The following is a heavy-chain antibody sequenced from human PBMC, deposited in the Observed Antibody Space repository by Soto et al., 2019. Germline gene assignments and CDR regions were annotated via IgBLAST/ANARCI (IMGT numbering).Heavy chain of an antibody. Sequence: GSLRLSCAASGFTGSSNYMSWVRQAPGKGLEWVSVIYSGGSTYYADSVKGRFTISRDNSENTLYLQMNSLRAEDTAVYYCARTCSGGTCSFDYWGQGTLVTVSS. CDR2: IYSGGST. D-gene: IGHD2-15*01. CDR1: GFTGSSNY. V-gene: IGHV3-66*01. J-gene: IGHJ4*02. CDR3: ARTCSGGTCSFDY.